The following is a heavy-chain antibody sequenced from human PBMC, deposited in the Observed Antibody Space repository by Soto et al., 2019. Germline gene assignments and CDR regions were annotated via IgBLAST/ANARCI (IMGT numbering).Heavy chain of an antibody. Sequence: SETLSLTCTVAGGSISSYCWSWIRQPPGKGLEWIGYIYYSGSTNYNPSLKSRVTISVDTSKNQFSLKLSSVTAADTAVYYCARHMVRGVIMTNYYYGMDVWGQGTTVTVSS. CDR1: GGSISSYC. J-gene: IGHJ6*02. CDR3: ARHMVRGVIMTNYYYGMDV. D-gene: IGHD3-10*01. V-gene: IGHV4-59*01. CDR2: IYYSGST.